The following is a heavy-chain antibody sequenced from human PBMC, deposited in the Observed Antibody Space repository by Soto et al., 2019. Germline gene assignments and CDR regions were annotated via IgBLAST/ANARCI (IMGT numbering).Heavy chain of an antibody. CDR1: CGSVRSGSYY. CDR2: IYYSGTT. Sequence: QVQLQESGPGLVKPSETLSLTCTVSCGSVRSGSYYWSWIRQPPGKGLEWIGYIYYSGTTNYNPSLKSRFTISVDTSKNQFSLKLSSVTAADTAVYYCARVEDYGDYFDYWGQGTLVTVSS. J-gene: IGHJ4*02. V-gene: IGHV4-61*01. CDR3: ARVEDYGDYFDY. D-gene: IGHD4-17*01.